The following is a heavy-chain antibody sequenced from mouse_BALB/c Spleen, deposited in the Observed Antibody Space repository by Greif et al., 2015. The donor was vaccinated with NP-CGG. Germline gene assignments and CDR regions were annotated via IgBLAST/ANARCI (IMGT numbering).Heavy chain of an antibody. J-gene: IGHJ4*01. CDR2: LSDGGSYT. CDR1: GFTFSDYY. CDR3: ARNGRYGNYYAMDH. D-gene: IGHD2-1*01. Sequence: DVQLVESGGGLVKPGGSLALSCAASGFTFSDYYMYWVRQTPEKRLEWVATLSDGGSYTYYPDSVKGRFTISRDNAKNNRSQQMSSRKSEDTAMYDSARNGRYGNYYAMDHCGQGTAVTVSS. V-gene: IGHV5-4*02.